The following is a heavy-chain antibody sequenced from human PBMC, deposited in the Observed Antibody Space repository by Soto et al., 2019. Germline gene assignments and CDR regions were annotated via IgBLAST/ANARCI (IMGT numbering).Heavy chain of an antibody. Sequence: EVQLLESGGGLVQPGGSLRPSCAPPGFPFSTFAMTWVRQLPGKGLDWVSAIRGSVGSTYSADSVKGRFTISRDNSKNTLYLQMNSLRAEDTAVYYCAKDMNGVCCNWFDPWGQGTLVTVSS. CDR1: GFPFSTFA. D-gene: IGHD2-8*01. CDR3: AKDMNGVCCNWFDP. V-gene: IGHV3-23*01. J-gene: IGHJ5*02. CDR2: IRGSVGST.